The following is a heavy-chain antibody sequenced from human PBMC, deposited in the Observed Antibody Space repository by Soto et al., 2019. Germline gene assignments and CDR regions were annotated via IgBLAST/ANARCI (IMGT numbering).Heavy chain of an antibody. CDR2: INPSGGST. CDR1: GYTFTSYY. J-gene: IGHJ4*02. Sequence: QVQLVQSGAEVKKPGASVKVSCKASGYTFTSYYMHWVRQAPGQGLEWMGIINPSGGSTSYAQKFQGRITMTRDTSTSTVCMELSSLRSEDTAVYYCARAPPNTAMVIRYDYWGQGTLVTVSS. V-gene: IGHV1-46*01. D-gene: IGHD5-18*01. CDR3: ARAPPNTAMVIRYDY.